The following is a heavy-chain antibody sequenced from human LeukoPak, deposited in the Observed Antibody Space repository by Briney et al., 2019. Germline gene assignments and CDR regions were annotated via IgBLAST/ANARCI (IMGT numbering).Heavy chain of an antibody. V-gene: IGHV3-21*01. J-gene: IGHJ4*02. CDR1: GFTFSSYS. CDR2: ISSSSSYI. CDR3: ARGRSSGWYHIFFYDY. Sequence: GGSLRLSCAASGFTFSSYSMNWVRQAPGKGLEWVSSISSSSSYIYYADSVKGRFTISRDNAKNSLYLQMNSLRAEDTAVYYCARGRSSGWYHIFFYDYWGQGTLVTVSS. D-gene: IGHD6-19*01.